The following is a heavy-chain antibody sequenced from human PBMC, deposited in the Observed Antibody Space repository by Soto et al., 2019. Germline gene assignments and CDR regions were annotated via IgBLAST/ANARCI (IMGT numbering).Heavy chain of an antibody. CDR2: VSKDGSNT. CDR3: ARDIWWEPGVDAFHI. V-gene: IGHV3-30-3*01. CDR1: GFTFNFFA. J-gene: IGHJ3*02. D-gene: IGHD1-26*01. Sequence: QVQLVESGGGVVQPGRSLRLSCAASGFTFNFFAMHWVRQAPGKGLEWVAAVSKDGSNTYYPDSVKGRFTISRDNPKNTRHPQMNSLRVEDTAVYYCARDIWWEPGVDAFHIWGQGTMVTVS.